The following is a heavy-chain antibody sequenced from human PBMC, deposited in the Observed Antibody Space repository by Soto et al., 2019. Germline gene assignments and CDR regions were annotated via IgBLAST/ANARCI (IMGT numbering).Heavy chain of an antibody. Sequence: GGSLRLSCAASGFTFSSYAMYWVRQAPGKGLEWVAVISYDGSNKYYADSVKGRFTISRDNSKNTLYLQMNSLRAEDTAVYYCARELERLWFNWGQGTLVTVSS. CDR3: ARELERLWFN. V-gene: IGHV3-30-3*01. CDR1: GFTFSSYA. D-gene: IGHD3-10*01. J-gene: IGHJ4*02. CDR2: ISYDGSNK.